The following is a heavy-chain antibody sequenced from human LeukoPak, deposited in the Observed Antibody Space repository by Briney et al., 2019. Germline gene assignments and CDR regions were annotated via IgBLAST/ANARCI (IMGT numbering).Heavy chain of an antibody. D-gene: IGHD5-24*01. CDR3: AAMATIDY. V-gene: IGHV3-30*03. CDR2: ISYDGSNK. J-gene: IGHJ4*02. CDR1: GFTFSSYG. Sequence: PGGSLRLSCAASGFTFSSYGMHWVRQAPGKGLEWVAVISYDGSNKYYADSVKGRFTISRDNSKNTLYLQMNSLRPEDTAVYYCAAMATIDYWGQGTLVTVSS.